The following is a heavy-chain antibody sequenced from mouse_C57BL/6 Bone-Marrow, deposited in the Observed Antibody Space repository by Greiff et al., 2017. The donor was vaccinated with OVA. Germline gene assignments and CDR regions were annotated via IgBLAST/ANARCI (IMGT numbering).Heavy chain of an antibody. CDR2: IAPSDSYI. CDR3: AHDGRRHYLHY. J-gene: IGHJ2*02. Sequence: QVQLQQPGAELVRPGTSVKLSCKASGYTFPNYWMPWVKQRPGQGLEWIGVIAPSDSYINYNQKFKGRATLNVDTSSSTAYMHLSSLTSEDSAVYYSAHDGRRHYLHYWGQGTSLTVSS. V-gene: IGHV1-59*01. D-gene: IGHD1-1*01. CDR1: GYTFPNYW.